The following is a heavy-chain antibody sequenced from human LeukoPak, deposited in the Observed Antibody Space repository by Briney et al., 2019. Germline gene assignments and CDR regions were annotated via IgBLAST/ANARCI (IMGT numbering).Heavy chain of an antibody. Sequence: GGSLRLSCAASGFTFDDYAIHWVRRAPGKGLEWVSGISWNSGTLGYAGSVKGRFTISRDNAKNSLYLQMNSLRAEDTALYYCAKGRGGSYSGFDYWGQGTLVTVSS. CDR2: ISWNSGTL. D-gene: IGHD1-26*01. J-gene: IGHJ4*02. CDR3: AKGRGGSYSGFDY. V-gene: IGHV3-9*01. CDR1: GFTFDDYA.